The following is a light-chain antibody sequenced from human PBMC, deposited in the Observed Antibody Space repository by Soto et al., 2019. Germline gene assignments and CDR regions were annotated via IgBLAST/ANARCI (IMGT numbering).Light chain of an antibody. CDR3: SSYTSSSTSVI. V-gene: IGLV2-14*01. CDR2: EVS. Sequence: QSALTQPASVSGSPGQSVTISCTGTSSDVGGYNYVSWYQQHPDKAPKLIIFEVSNRPSGISRRFSGSKSCNTASLTISGLQAEDEADYYCSSYTSSSTSVIFGRGTKVTVL. CDR1: SSDVGGYNY. J-gene: IGLJ2*01.